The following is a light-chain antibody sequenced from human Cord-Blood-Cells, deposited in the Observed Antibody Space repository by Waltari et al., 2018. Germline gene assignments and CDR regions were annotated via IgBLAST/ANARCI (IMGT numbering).Light chain of an antibody. Sequence: QSALTQPASVSGSPGQSITISCTGTSSDVGGYNYVSWYQQHPGKAPKLMIYEVSNRPSGVSNRFSGSNSGNTASLTIAGLQAEDEAEYYCSSYTSSSTWVFGGGTKLTVL. V-gene: IGLV2-14*01. CDR3: SSYTSSSTWV. J-gene: IGLJ3*02. CDR2: EVS. CDR1: SSDVGGYNY.